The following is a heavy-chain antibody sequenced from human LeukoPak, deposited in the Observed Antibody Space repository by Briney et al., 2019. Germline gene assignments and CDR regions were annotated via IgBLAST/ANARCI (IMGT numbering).Heavy chain of an antibody. J-gene: IGHJ5*02. CDR3: AKGGADDWGET. CDR2: ISGHGVYI. D-gene: IGHD7-27*01. V-gene: IGHV3-23*01. CDR1: GFTFRNFA. Sequence: GGSLRLSCAASGFTFRNFAMSWVRQAPGKGLEWVSAISGHGVYIYYIDSVKGRFTTSRDNSRDTLFLQMNSLRAEDTALYYCAKGGADDWGETWGQGTLVTVSS.